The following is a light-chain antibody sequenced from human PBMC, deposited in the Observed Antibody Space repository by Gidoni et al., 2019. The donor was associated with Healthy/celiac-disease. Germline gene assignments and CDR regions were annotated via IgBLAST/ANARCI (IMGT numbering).Light chain of an antibody. CDR2: DAP. V-gene: IGKV1-5*01. J-gene: IGKJ2*01. CDR3: QQYNSYSVPT. Sequence: DIQMTQSPSTLSAAVGDRVTITCRASQSISSWLAWYQQKQGKAPKLLIYDAPSLEGGVPSRFSGSGSGTEFTLTISSLQPDDFATYYCQQYNSYSVPTFGQGTKLEIK. CDR1: QSISSW.